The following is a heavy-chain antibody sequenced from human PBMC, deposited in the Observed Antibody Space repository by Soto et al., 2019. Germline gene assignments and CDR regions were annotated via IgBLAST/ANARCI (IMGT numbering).Heavy chain of an antibody. CDR3: ARVRITIFGVVISSWGFFDY. Sequence: QVQLVQSGAEVKKPGASVKVSCKASGYTFTSYGISWVRQASGQGLEWMGWISAYNGNTNYAQKLQGRVTMTTDTSASTAYMELSSLRSDDTAVYYCARVRITIFGVVISSWGFFDYWGQGTLVTVSS. V-gene: IGHV1-18*01. D-gene: IGHD3-3*01. CDR1: GYTFTSYG. CDR2: ISAYNGNT. J-gene: IGHJ4*02.